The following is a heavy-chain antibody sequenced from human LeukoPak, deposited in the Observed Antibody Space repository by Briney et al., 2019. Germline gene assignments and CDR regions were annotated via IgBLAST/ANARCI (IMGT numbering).Heavy chain of an antibody. J-gene: IGHJ3*02. Sequence: GGSLRLSCAASGFTFSSYEMNWVRQAPGKGLEWVSYISSSGSTTYYADSVKGRFTISRDNVKNTLYLQMNSLRAEDTDVYFCASAAAGTRNALDIWGQGTMVTVSS. CDR3: ASAAAGTRNALDI. D-gene: IGHD6-13*01. V-gene: IGHV3-48*03. CDR1: GFTFSSYE. CDR2: ISSSGSTT.